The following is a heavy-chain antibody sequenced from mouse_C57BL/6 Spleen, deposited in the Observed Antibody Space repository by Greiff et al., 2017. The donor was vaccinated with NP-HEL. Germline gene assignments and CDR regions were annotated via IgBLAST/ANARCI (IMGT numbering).Heavy chain of an antibody. V-gene: IGHV1-53*01. CDR1: GYTFTSYW. D-gene: IGHD3-2*02. CDR2: INPSNGGT. J-gene: IGHJ4*01. Sequence: QVQLKQPGTELVKPGASVKLSCKASGYTFTSYWMHWVKQRPGQGLEWIGNINPSNGGTNYNEKFKSKATLTVDKSSSTAYMQLSSLTSEDSAVYYCARGGAQATYYYAMDYWGQGTSVTVSS. CDR3: ARGGAQATYYYAMDY.